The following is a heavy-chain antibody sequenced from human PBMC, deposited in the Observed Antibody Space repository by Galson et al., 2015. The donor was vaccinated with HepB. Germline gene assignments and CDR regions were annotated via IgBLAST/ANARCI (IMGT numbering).Heavy chain of an antibody. V-gene: IGHV3-11*06. CDR2: ISNSGYYT. J-gene: IGHJ4*02. D-gene: IGHD1-26*01. Sequence: SLRLSCAASGFTFSDYYMSWLRQAPGKGLEWVSYISNSGYYTNYADSVKDRFTISRDNAKNSLYLQMNSLRAEDTAVYYCARDSGNFPFDYWGQGALVTVSS. CDR1: GFTFSDYY. CDR3: ARDSGNFPFDY.